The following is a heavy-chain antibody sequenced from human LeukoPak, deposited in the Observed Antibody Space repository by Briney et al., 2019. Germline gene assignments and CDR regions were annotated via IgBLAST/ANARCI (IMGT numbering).Heavy chain of an antibody. D-gene: IGHD5-18*01. V-gene: IGHV4-39*07. CDR2: IYYSGST. J-gene: IGHJ6*03. CDR1: GGSISSSSYY. Sequence: SETLSLTCTVSGGSISSSSYYWGWIRQPPGKGLEWIGSIYYSGSTYYNPSLKSRVTISVDTSKNQFSLKLSSVTAADTAVYYCARVTITAMVTAAHYYMDVWGKGATVTVSS. CDR3: ARVTITAMVTAAHYYMDV.